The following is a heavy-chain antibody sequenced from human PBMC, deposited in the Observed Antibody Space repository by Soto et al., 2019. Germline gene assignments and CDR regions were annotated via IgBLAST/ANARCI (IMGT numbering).Heavy chain of an antibody. J-gene: IGHJ5*02. CDR2: IYFRGST. CDR1: GGSISSSTYY. D-gene: IGHD3-9*01. V-gene: IGHV4-39*02. Sequence: TLSLTCTVSGGSISSSTYYWGWIRQPPGKGLEWIGSIYFRGSTYYNPSLKSRVTVSVDTSKKQFSLKLTSVTAADTAVYYCAREILTGYYPAGWFDPWGQGTLVTVSS. CDR3: AREILTGYYPAGWFDP.